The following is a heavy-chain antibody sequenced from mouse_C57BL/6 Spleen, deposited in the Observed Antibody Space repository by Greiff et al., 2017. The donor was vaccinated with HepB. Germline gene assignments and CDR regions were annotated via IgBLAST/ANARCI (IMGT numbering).Heavy chain of an antibody. D-gene: IGHD4-1*01. CDR1: GYTFTSYG. Sequence: VKLVESGAELARPGASVKLSCKASGYTFTSYGISWVKQRTGQGLEWIGEIYPRSGNTYYNEKFKGKATLTADKSSSTAYMELRSLTSEDSAVYFCLGGGFAYWGQGTLVTVSA. V-gene: IGHV1-81*01. CDR2: IYPRSGNT. CDR3: LGGGFAY. J-gene: IGHJ3*01.